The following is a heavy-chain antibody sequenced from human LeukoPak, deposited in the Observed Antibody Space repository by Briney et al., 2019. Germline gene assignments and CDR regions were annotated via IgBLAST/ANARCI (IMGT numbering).Heavy chain of an antibody. D-gene: IGHD4-17*01. J-gene: IGHJ4*02. CDR1: GFTFSNTW. V-gene: IGHV3-15*01. CDR2: IKRIIDGGTT. CDR3: ADQGGSGDLSY. Sequence: PGGSLRLSCAASGFTFSNTWMNWVRQAPGKGLEWVGRIKRIIDGGTTDYAAPVKGRFTVSRDDSINTLYLQMSSLKTEDTALYYCADQGGSGDLSYWGQGTLVTVSS.